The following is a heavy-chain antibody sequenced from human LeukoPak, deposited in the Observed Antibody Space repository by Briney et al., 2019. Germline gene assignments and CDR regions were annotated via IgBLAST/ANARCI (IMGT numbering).Heavy chain of an antibody. D-gene: IGHD2/OR15-2a*01. Sequence: PGGSLTLSCEASGFTFSRNWMSWVRQAPGKGLDWVASINPDGDQIHYADSVRDRFIITRDNSKNSLYLQMSSLGAEDTAVYYCAKLLNMGITYDSWGQGTLVIVSS. V-gene: IGHV3-7*01. CDR1: GFTFSRNW. CDR3: AKLLNMGITYDS. CDR2: INPDGDQI. J-gene: IGHJ4*02.